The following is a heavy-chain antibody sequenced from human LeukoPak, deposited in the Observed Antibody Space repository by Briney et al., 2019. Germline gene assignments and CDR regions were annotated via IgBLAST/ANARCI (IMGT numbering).Heavy chain of an antibody. V-gene: IGHV3-23*01. CDR2: ISDSGSST. J-gene: IGHJ4*02. D-gene: IGHD6-19*01. CDR3: TKDHGFYSSGWHPLFDH. CDR1: GFTFSEYT. Sequence: GGSLRLSCAASGFTFSEYTMHWVRQAPGKGLELVSTISDSGSSTYYTDSVKGRFTFSRDNSKNTLHLQMNSLRAEDTAVYYCTKDHGFYSSGWHPLFDHWGQGTLVTVTP.